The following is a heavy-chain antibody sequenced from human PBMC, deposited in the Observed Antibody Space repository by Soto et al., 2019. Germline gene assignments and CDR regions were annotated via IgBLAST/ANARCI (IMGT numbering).Heavy chain of an antibody. D-gene: IGHD3-16*01. CDR3: ARDDYKDGGNNWSDH. Sequence: SETLSLTCTVPGGSITNYYWSWIRQPAGKGLEWIGRIYTKERTNYNLSFRNRVTMSVDTSTNQFSLKLDAVTAAETAVYYCARDDYKDGGNNWSDHWGHVSLVTVSS. J-gene: IGHJ5*02. CDR2: IYTKERT. CDR1: GGSITNYY. V-gene: IGHV4-4*07.